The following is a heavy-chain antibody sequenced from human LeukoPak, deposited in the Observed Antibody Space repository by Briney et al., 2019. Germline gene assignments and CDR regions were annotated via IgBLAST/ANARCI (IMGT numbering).Heavy chain of an antibody. Sequence: PGGSLRLSCAASGFTVSSIYMNWVRQAPGKGLEWVSVIYSGGTTYYADSVKGRFTISRDNSKNTLYLQMNSLRAEDTAVYYCASPDRGVAWGQGTLVTVSS. J-gene: IGHJ5*02. CDR1: GFTVSSIY. V-gene: IGHV3-53*01. CDR2: IYSGGTT. CDR3: ASPDRGVA. D-gene: IGHD3-10*01.